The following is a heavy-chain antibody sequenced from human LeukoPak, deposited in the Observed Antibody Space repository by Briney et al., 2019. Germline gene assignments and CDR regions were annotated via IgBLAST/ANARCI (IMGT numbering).Heavy chain of an antibody. CDR2: IYYSGST. CDR1: GGSISSGGYY. J-gene: IGHJ4*02. D-gene: IGHD4-17*01. V-gene: IGHV4-31*03. CDR3: ARDSATVIDY. Sequence: SETLSLTCTVSGGSISSGGYYWSWIRQHPGKGLEWIGYIYYSGSTYYNPSLKSRVTMSVDTSKNQFSLKLSSVTAADTAVYYCARDSATVIDYWGQGTLVTVSS.